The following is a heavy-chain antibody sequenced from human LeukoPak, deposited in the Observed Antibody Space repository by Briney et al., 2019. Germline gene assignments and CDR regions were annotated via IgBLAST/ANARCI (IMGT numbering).Heavy chain of an antibody. V-gene: IGHV3-30*03. CDR3: ARGSSVDY. CDR2: ISYDGSNK. CDR1: GFTLSSYG. Sequence: GGALRLSCAASGFTLSSYGLHRVRPAPGKGVEWVAVISYDGSNKYYADSVKGRFTISRDNSKNTLYLQMNSLRAEDTAVYYCARGSSVDYWGQGTLVTVSS. J-gene: IGHJ4*02.